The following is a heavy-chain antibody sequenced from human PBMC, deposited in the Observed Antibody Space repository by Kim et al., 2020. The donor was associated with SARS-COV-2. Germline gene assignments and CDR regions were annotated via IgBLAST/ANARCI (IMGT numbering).Heavy chain of an antibody. CDR2: ISAYNGNT. D-gene: IGHD3-22*01. J-gene: IGHJ3*02. CDR3: ALTMTHERIFDI. Sequence: ASVKVSCKASGYTFTSYGISWVRQAPGQGLEWMGWISAYNGNTNYAQKLQGRVTMTTDTSTSTAYMELRSLRSDDTAVYYCALTMTHERIFDIWGQGTMVTVSS. CDR1: GYTFTSYG. V-gene: IGHV1-18*01.